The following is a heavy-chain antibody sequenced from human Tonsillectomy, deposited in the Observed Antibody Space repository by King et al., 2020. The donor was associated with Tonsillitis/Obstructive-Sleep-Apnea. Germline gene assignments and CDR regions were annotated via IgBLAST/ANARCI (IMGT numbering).Heavy chain of an antibody. CDR3: ASRLVRDTALYGMDV. J-gene: IGHJ6*02. Sequence: VQLVESGRGLIQPGGSLRLSYAASGFTVSSNYMSWVRQAPGKGLEWVSVIYSGGSTYYADSVKGRFTISRDNSKNTLYLQMNSLRAEDTAVYYCASRLVRDTALYGMDVWGQGTTVTVSS. CDR2: IYSGGST. D-gene: IGHD3-10*01. V-gene: IGHV3-53*01. CDR1: GFTVSSNY.